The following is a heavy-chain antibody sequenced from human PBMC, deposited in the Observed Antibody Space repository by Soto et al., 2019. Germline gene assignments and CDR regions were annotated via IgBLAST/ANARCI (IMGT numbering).Heavy chain of an antibody. CDR2: ISAYSGNT. CDR1: GYTFTSYG. Sequence: QVQLVQSGAEVKKPGASVKVSCKASGYTFTSYGISWVRQAPGQGLEWMGWISAYSGNTNYAQKLQGXVXXXPXXSTSTAYMELRSLRSGDTAVYSCARDGGGRARFDPWGQGPLVTVSS. D-gene: IGHD2-15*01. V-gene: IGHV1-18*01. CDR3: ARDGGGRARFDP. J-gene: IGHJ5*02.